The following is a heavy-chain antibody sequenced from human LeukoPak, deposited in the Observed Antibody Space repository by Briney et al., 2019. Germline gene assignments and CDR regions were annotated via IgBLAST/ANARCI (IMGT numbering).Heavy chain of an antibody. D-gene: IGHD1-26*01. Sequence: SETLSLTCTVSGGSISNYYWSWIRQPAGKGQEWIGHVYTSGSTNYNPSLKSRVTMSVDTSKNQFSLRLSSVTAADTAVYYCARDSGKGDTAHMDVWGKGTTVTVSS. J-gene: IGHJ6*03. CDR1: GGSISNYY. CDR2: VYTSGST. V-gene: IGHV4-4*07. CDR3: ARDSGKGDTAHMDV.